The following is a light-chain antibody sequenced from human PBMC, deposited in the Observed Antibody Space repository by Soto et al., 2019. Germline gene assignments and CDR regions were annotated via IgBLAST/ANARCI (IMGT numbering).Light chain of an antibody. CDR1: SSDVGSYNR. Sequence: QSALTQPPSVSGSPGQSVTISCTGTSSDVGSYNRVSWYQQPPGTAPKLLIYEVTHRPSGVPDRFSGSKSGNTASLIISGLQAEDEADYYCSAYTTSSTLIFGGGTKLTVL. CDR2: EVT. V-gene: IGLV2-18*02. CDR3: SAYTTSSTLI. J-gene: IGLJ2*01.